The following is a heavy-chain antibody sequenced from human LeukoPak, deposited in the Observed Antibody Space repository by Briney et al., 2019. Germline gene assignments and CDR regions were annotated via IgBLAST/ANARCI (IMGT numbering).Heavy chain of an antibody. J-gene: IGHJ4*02. CDR1: GFTFSNDW. CDR2: INQDGSEK. V-gene: IGHV3-7*01. Sequence: GGSLRLSCEASGFTFSNDWMSWVRQAPGKGLEWVAKINQDGSEKYYVDSVKGRFTISRDNAKNSVYLQMNSLGAEDTAVYYCVRDYWYNFDYWGQGTLVTVSS. CDR3: VRDYWYNFDY. D-gene: IGHD2-8*02.